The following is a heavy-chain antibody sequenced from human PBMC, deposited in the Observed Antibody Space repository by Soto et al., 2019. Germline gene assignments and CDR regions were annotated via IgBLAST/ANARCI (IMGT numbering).Heavy chain of an antibody. Sequence: QVQVVQSGAEVKKPGSSVKVSCKVSGGIFTNNAISWVRQAPGQGRERLGGVIPLFDTAYYAQIFRGRLKIAADGATTTAYMELSGLTSADTAVYFCATGGHNDGYSFYNGMDVWGQGTTVTVS. D-gene: IGHD5-18*01. CDR2: VIPLFDTA. CDR3: ATGGHNDGYSFYNGMDV. V-gene: IGHV1-69*01. CDR1: GGIFTNNA. J-gene: IGHJ6*02.